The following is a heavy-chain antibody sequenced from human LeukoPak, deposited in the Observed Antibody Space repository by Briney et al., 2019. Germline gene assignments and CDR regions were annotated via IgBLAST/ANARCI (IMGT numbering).Heavy chain of an antibody. CDR1: GFTFSSYA. Sequence: GGSLRLSCAASGFTFSSYAIHWVRQAPGKGLEWVAVISYDGSNKYYADSVKGRFTISRDNSKNTLYLQMNSLRAEDTAVYYCASGLLWFGELLLWGQGTLVTVSS. J-gene: IGHJ4*02. V-gene: IGHV3-30*14. CDR3: ASGLLWFGELLL. CDR2: ISYDGSNK. D-gene: IGHD3-10*01.